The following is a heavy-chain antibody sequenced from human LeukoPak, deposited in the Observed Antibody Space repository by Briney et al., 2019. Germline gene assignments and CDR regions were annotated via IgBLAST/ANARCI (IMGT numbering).Heavy chain of an antibody. J-gene: IGHJ5*02. V-gene: IGHV3-33*06. CDR3: AKDGGNSYNWFDP. D-gene: IGHD4-23*01. CDR2: IWYDGSNK. CDR1: GFTFSIYA. Sequence: PGRSLRLSCAATGFTFSIYAMHWVRQAPGKGLEWVAVIWYDGSNKYYADSVKGRFTISRDNSKNTLYLQMNSLRAEDTAVYYCAKDGGNSYNWFDPWGQGTLVTVSS.